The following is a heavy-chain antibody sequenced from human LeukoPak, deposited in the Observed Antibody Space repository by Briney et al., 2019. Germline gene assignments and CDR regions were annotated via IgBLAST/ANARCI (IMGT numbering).Heavy chain of an antibody. D-gene: IGHD2-21*01. Sequence: PGGSLRLSCAASRFTFSTYGMSWVRQAPGKGLEWVSSITGGGGSTYYADSVKGRFTISRDNSKNTLYLQMNSLRAEDTAVYYCAKGHSGSLNSWGRGTPVTVSS. CDR2: ITGGGGST. V-gene: IGHV3-23*01. CDR3: AKGHSGSLNS. CDR1: RFTFSTYG. J-gene: IGHJ4*02.